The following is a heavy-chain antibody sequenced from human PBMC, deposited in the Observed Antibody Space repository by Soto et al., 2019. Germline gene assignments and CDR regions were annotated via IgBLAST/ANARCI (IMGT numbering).Heavy chain of an antibody. CDR2: IYPGDSDT. D-gene: IGHD3-22*01. J-gene: IGHJ4*02. Sequence: GESLKISCKGSGYSFTSYWIGWVRQMPGKGLEWMGIIYPGDSDTRYSPSFQGQVTISPDKSISTAYLQWSSLKALDTARYYCASRADYYYDSSGYSPREYYFDYWGQGTLVTVSS. CDR3: ASRADYYYDSSGYSPREYYFDY. V-gene: IGHV5-51*06. CDR1: GYSFTSYW.